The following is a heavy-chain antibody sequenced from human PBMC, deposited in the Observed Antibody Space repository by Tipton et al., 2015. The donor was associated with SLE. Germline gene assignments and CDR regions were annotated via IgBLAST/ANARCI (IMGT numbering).Heavy chain of an antibody. Sequence: LRLSCPVSAASISTSYWSWIRQAPGKGLEWIAYIYQNGGTSYNPSLRSRFNSSIDTSKKQFSLKERSVTAADTAVYYCARIQMGTHYLDSWSPGILVPVSS. CDR1: AASISTSY. J-gene: IGHJ4*02. CDR2: IYQNGGT. D-gene: IGHD2-8*01. V-gene: IGHV4-59*01. CDR3: ARIQMGTHYLDS.